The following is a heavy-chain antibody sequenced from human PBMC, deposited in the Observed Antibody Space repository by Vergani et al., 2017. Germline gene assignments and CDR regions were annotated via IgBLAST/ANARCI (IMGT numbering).Heavy chain of an antibody. Sequence: QVQLVESGGGVVQPGGSLRLSCAASGFRFTSYGMHWVRQPPGKGLEWVAVISYDGSNKYYADSVKGRFTISRDNSKNTLYLQMNSLRAEDTAVYYCAKCCSISAYYYYYYMDVWGKGTTVTVSS. CDR2: ISYDGSNK. J-gene: IGHJ6*03. CDR1: GFRFTSYG. V-gene: IGHV3-30*18. CDR3: AKCCSISAYYYYYYMDV. D-gene: IGHD3-3*02.